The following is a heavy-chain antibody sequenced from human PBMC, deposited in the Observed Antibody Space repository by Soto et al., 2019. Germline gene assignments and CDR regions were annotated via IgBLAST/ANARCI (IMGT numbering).Heavy chain of an antibody. CDR3: ARRGRITIFGVVINPPYYYGMDV. J-gene: IGHJ6*02. V-gene: IGHV1-46*01. CDR2: INPSGGST. Sequence: ASVKVSCKASGYTFTSYYMHWVRQAPGQGLEWMGIINPSGGSTSYAQKFQGRVTMTRDTSTSTVYMELSSPRSEDTAVYYCARRGRITIFGVVINPPYYYGMDVWGQGTTVTVSS. CDR1: GYTFTSYY. D-gene: IGHD3-3*01.